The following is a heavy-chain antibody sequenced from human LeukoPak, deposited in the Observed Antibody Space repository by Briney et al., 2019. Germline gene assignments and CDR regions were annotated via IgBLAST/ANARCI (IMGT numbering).Heavy chain of an antibody. CDR3: ARDAMYNWNPSGWFDP. V-gene: IGHV1-2*02. J-gene: IGHJ5*02. CDR1: GYTFTGYY. CDR2: INPNSGGT. D-gene: IGHD1-20*01. Sequence: ASVKVSCKASGYTFTGYYMHWVRQAPGQGLERMGWINPNSGGTNYAQKFQGRVTMTRDTSISTAYMELSRLRSDDTAVYYCARDAMYNWNPSGWFDPWGQGTLVTVSS.